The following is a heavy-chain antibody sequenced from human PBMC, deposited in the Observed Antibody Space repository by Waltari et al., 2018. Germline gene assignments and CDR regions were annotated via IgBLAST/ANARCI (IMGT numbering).Heavy chain of an antibody. CDR2: IGGTHSNI. CDR3: TRDLYGSGGDWFDP. D-gene: IGHD3-10*01. Sequence: EERLVESGGGLVKPGGSLRRSCVASGLRFSDYDMNWVRQTPGTGLGWVSAIGGTHSNIFYADSVRGRFTVSRDNAMNSLFLEMKNLRAEDTGLYYCTRDLYGSGGDWFDPWGQGTLVTVSS. CDR1: GLRFSDYD. V-gene: IGHV3-21*04. J-gene: IGHJ5*02.